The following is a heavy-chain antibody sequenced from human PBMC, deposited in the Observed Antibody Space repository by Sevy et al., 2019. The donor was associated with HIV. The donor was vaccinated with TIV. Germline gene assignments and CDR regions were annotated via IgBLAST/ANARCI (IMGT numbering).Heavy chain of an antibody. CDR1: GGSITSLY. Sequence: SETLSLTCTVSGGSITSLYWNWIRLPPGKGLEWIANIYYNGHINYNPSLKSRVTLSLDTSKNQFSLGLSSVTAADTAMYYCAGENAWGRGYSWGQGTLVTVSS. D-gene: IGHD1-26*01. CDR2: IYYNGHI. J-gene: IGHJ4*02. V-gene: IGHV4-59*08. CDR3: AGENAWGRGYS.